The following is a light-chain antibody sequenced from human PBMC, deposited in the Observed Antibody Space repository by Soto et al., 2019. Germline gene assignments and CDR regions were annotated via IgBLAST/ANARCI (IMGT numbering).Light chain of an antibody. Sequence: ELTQTPSLSVSPGHTARITCSGDELSKQYVYWYQQKPGHAPVLVIYKDSERASGIPERFSASSSGTTVTLTISGVRAEDEADYYCKSSDDTGNYSLFGTGTKVTVL. J-gene: IGLJ1*01. V-gene: IGLV3-25*02. CDR3: KSSDDTGNYSL. CDR1: ELSKQY. CDR2: KDS.